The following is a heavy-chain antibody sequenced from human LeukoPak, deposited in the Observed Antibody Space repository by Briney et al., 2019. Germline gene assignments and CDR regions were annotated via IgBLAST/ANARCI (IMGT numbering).Heavy chain of an antibody. J-gene: IGHJ5*02. CDR2: IRSNSDGGTI. V-gene: IGHV3-15*07. Sequence: TGGSLRLSCATSGFTFSNAWMNWVRQAPGKGLEWVGRIRSNSDGGTIDYAAPVKGRFALSRDDSKNTLYLQMNSLQTEDTAVYYCATDFYDTTWGQGTLVTVSS. CDR3: ATDFYDTT. CDR1: GFTFSNAW. D-gene: IGHD3-22*01.